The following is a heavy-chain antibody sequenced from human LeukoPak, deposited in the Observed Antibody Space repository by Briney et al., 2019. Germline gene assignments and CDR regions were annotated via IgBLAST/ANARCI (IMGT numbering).Heavy chain of an antibody. Sequence: ASVKVSCKASGYTFTGYYMHWVRQAPGQGLECMGWINPNSGGTNYAQKFQGRVTMTMETSISTAYMELSRLTSDDTAVYYCARIRPGIAAAGRGGWFDPWGQGTLVTVSS. CDR1: GYTFTGYY. CDR3: ARIRPGIAAAGRGGWFDP. CDR2: INPNSGGT. J-gene: IGHJ5*02. V-gene: IGHV1-2*02. D-gene: IGHD6-13*01.